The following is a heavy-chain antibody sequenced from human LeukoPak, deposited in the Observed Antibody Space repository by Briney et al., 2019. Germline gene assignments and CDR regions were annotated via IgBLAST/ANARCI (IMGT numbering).Heavy chain of an antibody. D-gene: IGHD3-10*01. CDR1: GFTFSSYA. CDR2: ISYDGSNK. CDR3: ARVLLWFGEPSDFDY. J-gene: IGHJ4*02. V-gene: IGHV3-30*04. Sequence: GGSLRLSCAASGFTFSSYAMHWVRQAPGKGLEWVAVISYDGSNKYYADSVKGRFTISRDNSENTLYLQMNSLRAEDTAVYYCARVLLWFGEPSDFDYWGQGTLVTVSS.